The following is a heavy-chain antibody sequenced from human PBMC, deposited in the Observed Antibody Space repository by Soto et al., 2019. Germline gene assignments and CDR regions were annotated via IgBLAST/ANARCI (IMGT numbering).Heavy chain of an antibody. CDR2: IYPGDSDT. CDR3: ARLRDPIVVVPAAAYY. J-gene: IGHJ4*02. V-gene: IGHV5-51*01. Sequence: PGESLKISCKGSGYSFTSYWIGWVRQMPGKGLEWMGIIYPGDSDTRYSPSFQGQVTISADKSISTAYLQWSSLKASDTAMYYCARLRDPIVVVPAAAYYWGQGTLVTVSS. CDR1: GYSFTSYW. D-gene: IGHD2-2*01.